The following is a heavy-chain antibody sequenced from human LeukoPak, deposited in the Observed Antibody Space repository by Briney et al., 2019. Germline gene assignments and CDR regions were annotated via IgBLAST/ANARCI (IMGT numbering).Heavy chain of an antibody. CDR1: WFTFKSYG. D-gene: IGHD4-11*01. J-gene: IGHJ6*02. V-gene: IGHV3-30*18. CDR2: ISYDGSKK. CDR3: TKDRHSTYCYGMDV. Sequence: GGSLRLSCAVSWFTFKSYGMHGVRQAPGKGLEGVAVISYDGSKKYYADSVNGRFTISKDKSKNTLYLQINSLKAEDTAVYYCTKDRHSTYCYGMDVWGQGTTVTVSS.